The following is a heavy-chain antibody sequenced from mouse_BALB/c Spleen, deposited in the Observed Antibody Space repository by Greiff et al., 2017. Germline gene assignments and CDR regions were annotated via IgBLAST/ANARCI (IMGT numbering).Heavy chain of an antibody. CDR2: ISYSGST. Sequence: EVKLLESGPGLVKPSQSLSLTCTVTGYSITSDYAWNWIRQFPGNKLEWMGYISYSGSTSYNPSLKSRISITRDTSKNQFFLQLNSVTTEDTATYYCARFPYYYGSSYYAMDYWGQGTSVTVSS. V-gene: IGHV3-2*02. J-gene: IGHJ4*01. CDR3: ARFPYYYGSSYYAMDY. D-gene: IGHD1-1*01. CDR1: GYSITSDYA.